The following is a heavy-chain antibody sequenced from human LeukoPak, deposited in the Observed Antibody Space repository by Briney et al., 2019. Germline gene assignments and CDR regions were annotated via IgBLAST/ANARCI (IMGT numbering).Heavy chain of an antibody. CDR2: IYTGGSV. D-gene: IGHD3-3*01. J-gene: IGHJ4*02. Sequence: GGSLRLSCAASGFTVSSNYMSWVRQAPGKGLEWVSVIYTGGSVYYADSVKGRFTISRDNAKNSLYLQMNSLRAEDTAVYYCARFPYDFWSGSLDYWGQGTLVTVSS. CDR3: ARFPYDFWSGSLDY. CDR1: GFTVSSNY. V-gene: IGHV3-53*01.